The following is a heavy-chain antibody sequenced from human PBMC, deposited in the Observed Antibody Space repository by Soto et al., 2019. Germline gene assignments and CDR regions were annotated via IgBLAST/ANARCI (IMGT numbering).Heavy chain of an antibody. CDR1: GGSIGSYD. V-gene: IGHV4-59*12. CDR2: VYNSGST. D-gene: IGHD2-21*02. Sequence: PSETLSLTCTVSGGSIGSYDWSWIRQPPGKGLEWIGYVYNSGSTNYNPSLKSRVTISVDTSKNQFSLKLSSVTAADTAVYYCARDLCGGDCYPLFGWFDPWGQGTLVTVS. CDR3: ARDLCGGDCYPLFGWFDP. J-gene: IGHJ5*02.